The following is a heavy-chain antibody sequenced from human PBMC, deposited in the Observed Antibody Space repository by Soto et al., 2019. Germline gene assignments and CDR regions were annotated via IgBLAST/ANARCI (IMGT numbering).Heavy chain of an antibody. V-gene: IGHV1-18*04. CDR1: GYTFTSYG. D-gene: IGHD2-2*02. CDR3: ARIPAAIVGGMDV. CDR2: ISAYNGNT. Sequence: XSVKVSFEASGYTFTSYGIRWVRQAPGQGLEWMGWISAYNGNTNYAQKLQGRVTMTTDTSTSTAYMELRSLRSDDTAVYYCARIPAAIVGGMDVWGQGTTVTVSS. J-gene: IGHJ6*02.